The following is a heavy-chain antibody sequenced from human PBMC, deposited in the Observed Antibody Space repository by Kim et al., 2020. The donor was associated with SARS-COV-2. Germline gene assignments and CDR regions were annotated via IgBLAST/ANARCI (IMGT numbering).Heavy chain of an antibody. J-gene: IGHJ4*02. Sequence: GGSLRLSCAASGFTVSSNYMSWVRQAPGKGLEWVSVIYSGGSTYYADSVKGRFTISRDNSKNTLYLHMNSLRAEDTALYYCARDFYDILTGPFDYWGEGT. CDR2: IYSGGST. CDR3: ARDFYDILTGPFDY. CDR1: GFTVSSNY. D-gene: IGHD3-9*01. V-gene: IGHV3-66*01.